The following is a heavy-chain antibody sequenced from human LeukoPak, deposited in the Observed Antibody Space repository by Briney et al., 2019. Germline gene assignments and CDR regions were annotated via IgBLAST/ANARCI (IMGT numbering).Heavy chain of an antibody. CDR3: AREPLGDDAFDI. Sequence: KASETLSLTCTVSGGSISSGGYYWSWIRQHPGKGLEWIGYIYYSGSTYYNPSLKSRVTIPVDTSKNQFSLKLSSVTAADTAVYYCAREPLGDDAFDIRGQGTMVTVSS. CDR2: IYYSGST. CDR1: GGSISSGGYY. J-gene: IGHJ3*02. D-gene: IGHD1-26*01. V-gene: IGHV4-31*03.